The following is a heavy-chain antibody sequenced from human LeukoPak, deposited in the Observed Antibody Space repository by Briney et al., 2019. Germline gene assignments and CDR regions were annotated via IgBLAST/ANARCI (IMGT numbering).Heavy chain of an antibody. CDR1: GFTFSTYA. CDR3: AKLWELLDY. J-gene: IGHJ4*02. CDR2: ISGSAGST. D-gene: IGHD1-26*01. Sequence: PGGSLRLSCAASGFTFSTYAVSWVRQAPGKGLEWVSTISGSAGSTYYADSVKGRFTISRDNSKNTLYLQMNSLRAEDTAVYYCAKLWELLDYWGQGTLVTVSS. V-gene: IGHV3-23*01.